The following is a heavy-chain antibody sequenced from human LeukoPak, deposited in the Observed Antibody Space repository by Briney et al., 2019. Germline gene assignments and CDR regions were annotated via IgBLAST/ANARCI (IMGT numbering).Heavy chain of an antibody. D-gene: IGHD2-15*01. Sequence: SQTLSLTCSVSGASIRSGDHHWSWLRQSPGKGLEWIGYIYFSGSRSSNPSLRSRLTISVDTSKNQFSLKLSSVTAADTAVYYCARVSVVVAATPEGNWFDPWGQGTLVTVSS. CDR1: GASIRSGDHH. J-gene: IGHJ5*02. V-gene: IGHV4-30-4*08. CDR3: ARVSVVVAATPEGNWFDP. CDR2: IYFSGSR.